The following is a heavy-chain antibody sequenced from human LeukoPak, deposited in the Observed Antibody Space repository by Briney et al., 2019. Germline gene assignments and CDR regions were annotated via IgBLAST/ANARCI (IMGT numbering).Heavy chain of an antibody. V-gene: IGHV3-30*02. CDR2: IRYDGSNK. J-gene: IGHJ4*02. CDR1: GFTFSSYG. Sequence: GGSPRLSCAASGFTFSSYGMHWVRQAPGKGLEWVAFIRYDGSNKYYADSVKGRFTISRDNSKNTLYLQMNSLRAEDTAVYYCAKDLGRGGYNLRTIDYWGQGTLVTVSS. D-gene: IGHD5-24*01. CDR3: AKDLGRGGYNLRTIDY.